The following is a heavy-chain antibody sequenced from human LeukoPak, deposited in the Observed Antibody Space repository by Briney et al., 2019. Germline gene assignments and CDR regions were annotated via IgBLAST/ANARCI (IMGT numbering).Heavy chain of an antibody. CDR3: ARDVGNERYFDWPNAFDI. J-gene: IGHJ3*02. D-gene: IGHD3-9*01. V-gene: IGHV1-2*02. CDR2: INPNSGGT. CDR1: GYTFTGYY. Sequence: ASVKVSCKASGYTFTGYYMHWVRQAPGQGLEWMGWINPNSGGTNYAQKFQGRVTMTRDTSISTAYMELSRLRSDDTAVYYCARDVGNERYFDWPNAFDIWGQGTMVTVSS.